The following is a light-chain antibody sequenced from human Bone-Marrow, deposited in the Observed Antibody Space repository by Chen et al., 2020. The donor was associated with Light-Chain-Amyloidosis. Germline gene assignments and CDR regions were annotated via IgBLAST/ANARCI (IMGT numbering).Light chain of an antibody. CDR3: QVWARSAVV. CDR1: DIGSEN. J-gene: IGLJ2*01. V-gene: IGLV3-9*01. Sequence: SYELSQPVSMSVALGQTARIPCGAKDIGSENVHWYQQKPGRAPVLVMYRDNNRPSGIPGRFSGSNSGNTATLTIYRAQDGDEADYYCQVWARSAVVFGGGTKLTVL. CDR2: RDN.